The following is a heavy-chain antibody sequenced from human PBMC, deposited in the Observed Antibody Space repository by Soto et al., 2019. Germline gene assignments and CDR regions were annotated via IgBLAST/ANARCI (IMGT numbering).Heavy chain of an antibody. CDR1: GFTFDDYA. D-gene: IGHD6-13*01. J-gene: IGHJ5*02. CDR3: AKDPLRGSSWYRGWFDP. Sequence: EVQLVESGGGLVQPGRSLRLSCAASGFTFDDYAMHWVRQAPGKGLEWVSGISWNSGSIGYADSVKGRFTISRDNAKNSLYLQMNSQRAEDTALYYCAKDPLRGSSWYRGWFDPWGQGTLVTVSS. CDR2: ISWNSGSI. V-gene: IGHV3-9*01.